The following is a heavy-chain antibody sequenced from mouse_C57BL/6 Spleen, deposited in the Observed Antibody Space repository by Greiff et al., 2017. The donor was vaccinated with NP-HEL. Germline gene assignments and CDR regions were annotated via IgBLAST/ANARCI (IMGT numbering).Heavy chain of an antibody. CDR2: INPNNGST. CDR1: GYTFTDYN. V-gene: IGHV1-18*01. D-gene: IGHD1-1*01. CDR3: AREGDYYGSSPAWFAY. J-gene: IGHJ3*01. Sequence: EVQLQQSGPELVKPGASVKIPCKASGYTFTDYNMDWVKQSHGKSLEWIGDINPNNGSTIYNQKFKGKATLTVDKSSSTAYMELRSLTSEDTAVYYCAREGDYYGSSPAWFAYWGQGTLVTVSA.